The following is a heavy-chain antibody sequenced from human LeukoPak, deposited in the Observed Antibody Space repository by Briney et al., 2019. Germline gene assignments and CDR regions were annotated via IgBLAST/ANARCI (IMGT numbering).Heavy chain of an antibody. CDR2: INHSGST. CDR3: ARRKLVINWFDP. V-gene: IGHV4-38-2*02. J-gene: IGHJ5*02. CDR1: GYSISSDYY. Sequence: SETLSLTCTVSGYSISSDYYWSWIRQPPGKGLEWIGEINHSGSTNYNPSLKSRVTISVDTSKNQFSLKLSSVTAADTAVYYCARRKLVINWFDPWGQGTLVTVSS. D-gene: IGHD6-13*01.